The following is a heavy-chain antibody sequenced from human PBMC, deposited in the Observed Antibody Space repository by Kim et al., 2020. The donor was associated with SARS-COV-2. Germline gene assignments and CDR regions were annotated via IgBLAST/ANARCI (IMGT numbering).Heavy chain of an antibody. CDR2: IIPIFGTA. V-gene: IGHV1-69*13. Sequence: SVKVSCKASGGTFSSYAISWVRQAPGQGLEWMGGIIPIFGTANYAQKFQGRVTITADESTSTAYMELSSLRSEDTAVYYCARGTGYCSSTSCYVSYYYYYGMDVWGQGTTVTVSS. CDR1: GGTFSSYA. D-gene: IGHD2-2*01. J-gene: IGHJ6*02. CDR3: ARGTGYCSSTSCYVSYYYYYGMDV.